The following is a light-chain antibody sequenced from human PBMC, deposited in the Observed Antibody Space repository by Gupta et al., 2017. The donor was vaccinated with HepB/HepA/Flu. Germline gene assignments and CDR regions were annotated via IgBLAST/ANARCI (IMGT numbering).Light chain of an antibody. CDR3: QQDQGYSWT. Sequence: DIQMTQSPSTLSASVGDRVTITCRASQRISNWLAWYQQKPGKAPKLLIYKASSLESGVPSRFSGSGSGTEFTLTISSLQPDDSATYYCQQDQGYSWTFGQGTKVEIK. CDR2: KAS. J-gene: IGKJ1*01. CDR1: QRISNW. V-gene: IGKV1-5*03.